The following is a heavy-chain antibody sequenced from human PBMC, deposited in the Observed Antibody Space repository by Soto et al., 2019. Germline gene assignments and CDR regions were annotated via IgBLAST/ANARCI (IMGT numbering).Heavy chain of an antibody. D-gene: IGHD6-13*01. CDR1: GYTFTSYG. J-gene: IGHJ5*02. Sequence: AASVKVSCKASGYTFTSYGISWVRQAPGQGLEWMGWISAYNGNTNYAQKLQGRVTMTTDTSTSTAYMELRSLRSDDTAVYYCARVRLAFGSNSWYSGWFDPWGQGTLVTVSS. CDR2: ISAYNGNT. CDR3: ARVRLAFGSNSWYSGWFDP. V-gene: IGHV1-18*04.